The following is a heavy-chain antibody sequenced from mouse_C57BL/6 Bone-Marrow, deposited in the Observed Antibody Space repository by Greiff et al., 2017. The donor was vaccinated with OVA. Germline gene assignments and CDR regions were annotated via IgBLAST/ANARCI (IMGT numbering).Heavy chain of an antibody. V-gene: IGHV1-53*01. CDR1: GYTFTSYW. J-gene: IGHJ2*01. CDR2: INPSNGGT. Sequence: QVHVKQPGTELVKPGASVKLSCKASGYTFTSYWMHWVKQRPGQGLEWIGNINPSNGGTNYNEKFKSKATLTVDKSSSTAYMQLSSLTSEDSAVYDCASPRGLGPLFDYWGQGTTLTVSS. CDR3: ASPRGLGPLFDY. D-gene: IGHD4-1*01.